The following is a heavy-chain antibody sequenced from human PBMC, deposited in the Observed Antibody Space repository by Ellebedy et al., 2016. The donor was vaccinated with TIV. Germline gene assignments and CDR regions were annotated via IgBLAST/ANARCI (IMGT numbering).Heavy chain of an antibody. CDR2: IYSAGNT. J-gene: IGHJ4*02. CDR3: ARVDLGLAFDY. CDR1: GFSLSANY. V-gene: IGHV3-53*01. Sequence: GESLKISCAVSGFSLSANYMSWVRQAPGKGLDWVSIIYSAGNTYYADSVKGRFTISRDTSKNTVFLQMNTLRAEDTAVYYCARVDLGLAFDYWGRGTLVTVSS. D-gene: IGHD3/OR15-3a*01.